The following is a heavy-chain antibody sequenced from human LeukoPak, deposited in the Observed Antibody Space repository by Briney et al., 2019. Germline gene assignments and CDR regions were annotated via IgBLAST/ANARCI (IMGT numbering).Heavy chain of an antibody. V-gene: IGHV4-59*01. CDR3: AAFRDGYNWHLDS. D-gene: IGHD5-24*01. J-gene: IGHJ4*02. Sequence: PSETLSLTCTVSSGSITRYYWNWIRQPPGGGLEWLGYIYHTGSTKYNHSLKSRVTISLDTSKNQFSLKLSSVTAADTAVYYCAAFRDGYNWHLDSWGQGTLVTVSS. CDR1: SGSITRYY. CDR2: IYHTGST.